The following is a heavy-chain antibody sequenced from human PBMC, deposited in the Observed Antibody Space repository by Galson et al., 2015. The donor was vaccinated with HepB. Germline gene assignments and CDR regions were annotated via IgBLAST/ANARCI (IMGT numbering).Heavy chain of an antibody. CDR3: ARERKDCSSTSCYYDIDY. D-gene: IGHD2-2*01. J-gene: IGHJ4*02. CDR2: IIHIFGTA. Sequence: SVKVSCKASGGTFSSYAISWVRQAPGQGLEWMGGIIHIFGTANYAQEFQGRVTITADESTSTAYMELSSLRSEDTAVYYCARERKDCSSTSCYYDIDYWGQGTLVTVSS. V-gene: IGHV1-69*13. CDR1: GGTFSSYA.